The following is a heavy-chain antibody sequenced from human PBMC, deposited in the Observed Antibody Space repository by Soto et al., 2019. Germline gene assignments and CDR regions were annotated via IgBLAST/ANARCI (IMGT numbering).Heavy chain of an antibody. V-gene: IGHV1-58*02. CDR1: GFTFTNSA. J-gene: IGHJ4*02. CDR3: AAVQGGGTTFHF. CDR2: IVVGSGRT. D-gene: IGHD1-7*01. Sequence: QMQLAQSGPEVKKPGTSVKVSCKASGFTFTNSAIQWVRQARGQRLEWIGWIVVGSGRTDYAQKFQERLTITRDMSTTTAYMVLSSLRLEDTAVYYCAAVQGGGTTFHFWGQGTLVTVSS.